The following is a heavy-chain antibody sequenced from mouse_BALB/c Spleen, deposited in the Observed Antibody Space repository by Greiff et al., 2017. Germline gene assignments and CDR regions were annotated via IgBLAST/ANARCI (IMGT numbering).Heavy chain of an antibody. CDR2: IYPGDGDT. Sequence: VQVVESGAELVRPGSSVKISCKASGYAFSSYWMNWVKQRPGQGLEWIGQIYPGDGDTNYNGKFKGKATLTADKSSSTAYMQLSSLTSEDSAVYFCARFGYDLPYAMDYWGQGTSVTVSS. V-gene: IGHV1-80*01. D-gene: IGHD2-2*01. CDR1: GYAFSSYW. CDR3: ARFGYDLPYAMDY. J-gene: IGHJ4*01.